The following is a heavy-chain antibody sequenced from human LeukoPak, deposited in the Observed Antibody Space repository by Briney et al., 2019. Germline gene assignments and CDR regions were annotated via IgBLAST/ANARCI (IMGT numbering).Heavy chain of an antibody. D-gene: IGHD3-10*01. CDR2: ISSSSSTI. CDR1: GFTFSSYE. Sequence: GGSLRLSCAASGFTFSSYEMNWVRQAPGKGLEWVSYISSSSSTIYYADSVKGRFTISRDNAKNSLYLQMNSLRAEDTAVYYCARDLNPPRWFGDFDYWGQGTLVTVSS. V-gene: IGHV3-48*03. CDR3: ARDLNPPRWFGDFDY. J-gene: IGHJ4*02.